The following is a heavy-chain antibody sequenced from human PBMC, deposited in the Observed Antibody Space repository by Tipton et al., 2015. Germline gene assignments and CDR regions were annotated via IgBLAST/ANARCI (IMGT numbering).Heavy chain of an antibody. Sequence: QLVQSGAEVKKPGASVKVSCKASGYTFTSYYMYWVRQAPGQGLEWMGVINPSGGSTNYAQKFQGRVTMTRDSSTSTVYMELSSLRSEDTAVYYCARDQRDYSDYMDAFDIWGQGTMVTVSS. D-gene: IGHD4-11*01. CDR3: ARDQRDYSDYMDAFDI. CDR1: GYTFTSYY. J-gene: IGHJ3*02. V-gene: IGHV1-46*01. CDR2: INPSGGST.